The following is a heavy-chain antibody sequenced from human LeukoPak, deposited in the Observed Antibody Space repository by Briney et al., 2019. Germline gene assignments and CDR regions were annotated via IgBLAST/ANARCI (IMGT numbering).Heavy chain of an antibody. V-gene: IGHV3-9*01. CDR3: AKVTGSSLAYDY. CDR1: GFTFEDYA. Sequence: PGGSLRLSCAASGFTFEDYAMHWVRQAPGKDLEWVSGMSWNSGSIGYADSVKGRFTISRDNAKNSLYLQMNSLRAEDTALYYCAKVTGSSLAYDYWGQGTLVTVSS. J-gene: IGHJ4*02. CDR2: MSWNSGSI. D-gene: IGHD6-13*01.